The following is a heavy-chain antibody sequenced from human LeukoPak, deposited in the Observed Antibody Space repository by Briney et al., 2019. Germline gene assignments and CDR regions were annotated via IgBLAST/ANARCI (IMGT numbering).Heavy chain of an antibody. CDR2: ISGSGGST. V-gene: IGHV3-23*01. CDR1: GFTFSSYA. Sequence: GGSLRLSCAASGFTFSSYAMNWVRQAPGKGLEWVSAISGSGGSTYYADSVKGRFTISRDNSNNTLYLQMNSLRAEDTAVYYCAKVSNYYGSGDFDYWGQGTLVTVSS. D-gene: IGHD3-10*01. J-gene: IGHJ4*02. CDR3: AKVSNYYGSGDFDY.